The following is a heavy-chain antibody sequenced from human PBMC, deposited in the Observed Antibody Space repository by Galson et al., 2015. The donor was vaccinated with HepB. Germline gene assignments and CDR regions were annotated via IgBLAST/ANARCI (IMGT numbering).Heavy chain of an antibody. D-gene: IGHD3-10*01. J-gene: IGHJ3*02. V-gene: IGHV1-3*01. Sequence: SVKVSCKASGYTFTSYAMHWVRQAPGQRLEWMGWINAGNGNTKYSQKFQGRVTITRDTSASTAYMELSSLRSEDTAVYYCARSRTYYYGSGSSPDAFDIWGQGTMVTVSS. CDR2: INAGNGNT. CDR1: GYTFTSYA. CDR3: ARSRTYYYGSGSSPDAFDI.